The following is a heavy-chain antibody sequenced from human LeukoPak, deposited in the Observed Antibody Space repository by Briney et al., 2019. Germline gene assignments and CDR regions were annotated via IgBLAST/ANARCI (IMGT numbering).Heavy chain of an antibody. CDR1: GFTFSSYA. D-gene: IGHD3-3*01. Sequence: GGSLRLSCAASGFTFSSYAMSWVRQAPGKGLEWVSAISGSGGSTYYADSVKGRFTISRDNSKNTLYLQMNSLRAEDTAVYYCAKDQLRFLEWSHGAFDIWGQGTMVTVSS. CDR2: ISGSGGST. V-gene: IGHV3-23*01. J-gene: IGHJ3*02. CDR3: AKDQLRFLEWSHGAFDI.